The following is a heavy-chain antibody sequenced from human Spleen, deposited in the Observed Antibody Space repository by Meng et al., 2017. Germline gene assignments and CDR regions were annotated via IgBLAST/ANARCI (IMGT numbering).Heavy chain of an antibody. CDR1: RYTFTNYW. CDR2: IKQDGSEK. Sequence: GESLKISCKGSRYTFTNYWIGWVRQMPGKGLEWVANIKQDGSEKYYVDSVKGRFTISRDNAKNSLYLQMNSLRAKDTAVYYCAKDSGYYYDSSGYNDYWGQGTLVTVSS. CDR3: AKDSGYYYDSSGYNDY. J-gene: IGHJ4*02. D-gene: IGHD3-22*01. V-gene: IGHV3-7*05.